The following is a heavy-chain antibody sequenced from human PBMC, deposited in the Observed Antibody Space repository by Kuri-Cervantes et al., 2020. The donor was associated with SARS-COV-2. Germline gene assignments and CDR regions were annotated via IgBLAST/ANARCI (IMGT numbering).Heavy chain of an antibody. CDR2: IYYSGST. V-gene: IGHV4-59*12. D-gene: IGHD2/OR15-2a*01. J-gene: IGHJ4*02. CDR3: ARRPHNRPPLG. Sequence: SETLSLTCTVSGGSISNNYWSWIRQPPGKGLEWIGYIYYSGSTNYNPSLKSRVTISVDTSKNQISLKLRSVTAADTAVYYCARRPHNRPPLGWGQGTLVTVSS. CDR1: GGSISNNY.